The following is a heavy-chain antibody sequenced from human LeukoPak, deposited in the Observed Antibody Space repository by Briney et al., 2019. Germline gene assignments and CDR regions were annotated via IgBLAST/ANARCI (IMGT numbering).Heavy chain of an antibody. CDR3: VRDRGTYRPIDY. CDR1: AFSLNAYN. V-gene: IGHV3-21*04. D-gene: IGHD1-26*01. Sequence: GGSLRLSCAASAFSLNAYNMNWVRQAPGKGLEWVSSISYTGTYIYYADSVNGRFTISRDNARNSLYLQMNSLRAEDTAIYYCVRDRGTYRPIDYWGQGTLVTVSS. CDR2: ISYTGTYI. J-gene: IGHJ4*02.